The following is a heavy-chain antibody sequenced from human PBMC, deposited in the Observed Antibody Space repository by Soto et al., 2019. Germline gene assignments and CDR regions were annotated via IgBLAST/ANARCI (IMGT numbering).Heavy chain of an antibody. V-gene: IGHV4-34*01. CDR3: ARVERGTATTVVDAFDI. D-gene: IGHD1-1*01. J-gene: IGHJ3*02. CDR1: GGFVSSGSYY. Sequence: QVQLQQWGAGLLKPSETLSLTCAVYGGFVSSGSYYWSWIRQPPGKGLEWIGEMSHSGGNHFNPYLKSRVTISVDRSKNQFSLKMSSVTAADTALYYCARVERGTATTVVDAFDIWGPGTMVTVSS. CDR2: MSHSGGN.